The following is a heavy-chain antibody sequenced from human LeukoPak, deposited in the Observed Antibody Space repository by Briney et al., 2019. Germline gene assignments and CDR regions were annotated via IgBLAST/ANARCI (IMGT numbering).Heavy chain of an antibody. J-gene: IGHJ4*02. D-gene: IGHD6-6*01. CDR2: IYYSGST. V-gene: IGHV4-59*01. CDR1: GGSISSYY. Sequence: SETLSLTCTVSGGSISSYYWSWIRQPPGKGLEWIGYIYYSGSTNYNPSLKSRATISVDTSKNQFSLKLSSVTAADTAVYYCARGPLGIAARPGGGDYWGQGTLVTVSS. CDR3: ARGPLGIAARPGGGDY.